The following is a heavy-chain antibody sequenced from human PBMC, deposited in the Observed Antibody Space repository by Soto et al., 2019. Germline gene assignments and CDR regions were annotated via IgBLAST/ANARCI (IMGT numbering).Heavy chain of an antibody. CDR3: ARDRSSSWHSTPEYFQF. V-gene: IGHV4-38-2*02. CDR2: VYHSGST. D-gene: IGHD2-2*01. CDR1: GYSISSGFY. J-gene: IGHJ1*01. Sequence: TSETLSLTCTVSGYSISSGFYWGWLRQSPGKGLEWIGNVYHSGSTHYNPSLKSRVTISVDTSTNQFSLKLTSVTAADTAVYFCARDRSSSWHSTPEYFQFWGQGTLVTVSS.